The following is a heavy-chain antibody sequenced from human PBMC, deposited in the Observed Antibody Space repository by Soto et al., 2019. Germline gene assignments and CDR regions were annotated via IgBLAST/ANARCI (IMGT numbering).Heavy chain of an antibody. D-gene: IGHD3-10*01. CDR1: GGTFSSYA. CDR3: ARDSGYGSGSSVNHYLDC. Sequence: SVKVSCKASGGTFSSYAISWVRQAPGQGLEWMGGIIPIFGTANYAQKFQGRVTITADESTSTAYMELSSLRSEDTAVYYCARDSGYGSGSSVNHYLDCWGRGTLVTVSS. J-gene: IGHJ4*01. CDR2: IIPIFGTA. V-gene: IGHV1-69*13.